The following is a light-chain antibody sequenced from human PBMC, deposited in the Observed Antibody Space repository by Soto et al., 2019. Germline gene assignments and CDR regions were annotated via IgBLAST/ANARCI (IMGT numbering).Light chain of an antibody. CDR1: SSDVGSYNL. CDR2: EGS. CDR3: CSYAGSSTFYV. Sequence: QSALTQPASVSGSPGQSITISCTGTSSDVGSYNLVSWYQQHPGKAPKLMIYEGSKRHSGVSNRLSGSKSGNTASLTISGLKDEDEADYYCCSYAGSSTFYVFGTGTKVTVL. V-gene: IGLV2-23*01. J-gene: IGLJ1*01.